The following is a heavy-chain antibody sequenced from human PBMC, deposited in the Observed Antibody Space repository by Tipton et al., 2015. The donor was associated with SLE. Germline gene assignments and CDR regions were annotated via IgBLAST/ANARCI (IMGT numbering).Heavy chain of an antibody. CDR1: GGSISSGSYY. V-gene: IGHV4-61*02. Sequence: TLSLTCTVSGGSISSGSYYWSWIRQPAGKGLEWIGRIYTSGSTNYNPSLKSRVTISVDTSKNQSSLKLSSVTAADTAVYYCAREGSSCLFQHWGQGTLVTVSS. CDR2: IYTSGST. D-gene: IGHD6-13*01. J-gene: IGHJ1*01. CDR3: AREGSSCLFQH.